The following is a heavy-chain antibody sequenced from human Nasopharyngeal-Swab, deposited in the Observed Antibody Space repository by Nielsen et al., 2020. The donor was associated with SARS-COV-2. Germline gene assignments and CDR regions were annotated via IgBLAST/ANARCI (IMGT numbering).Heavy chain of an antibody. J-gene: IGHJ5*02. D-gene: IGHD2-2*01. V-gene: IGHV4-59*01. CDR2: IYYSGST. Sequence: WIRQLPGKGLEWIGYIYYSGSTNYNPSLKSRVTISVDTSKNQFSLKLSSVTAADTAVYYCARAHIVVVPAHNWFDPWGQGTLVTVSS. CDR3: ARAHIVVVPAHNWFDP.